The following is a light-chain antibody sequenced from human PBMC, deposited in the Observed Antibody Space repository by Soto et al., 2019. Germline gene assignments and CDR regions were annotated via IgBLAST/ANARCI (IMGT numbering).Light chain of an antibody. J-gene: IGKJ4*01. CDR3: QHYGSSPPLT. Sequence: EFVLTQSPGTLSFSPGERATLSCRVSQSVSSTFLAWYQQKPGQPPRLLIYGASTRGTGIPHRFSGSGSGTDFTLTISRLAPEDFAVYYCQHYGSSPPLTYGGGTKVEIK. CDR1: QSVSSTF. CDR2: GAS. V-gene: IGKV3-20*01.